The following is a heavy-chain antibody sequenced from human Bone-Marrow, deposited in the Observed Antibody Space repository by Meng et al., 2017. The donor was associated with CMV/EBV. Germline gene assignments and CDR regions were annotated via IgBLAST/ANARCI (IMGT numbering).Heavy chain of an antibody. Sequence: SETLSLTCTVSGGSISSYYWSWIRQPPGKGLEWIGYIYYSGSTNYHPSLKSRVTISVDTSKNQFSLKLSSVTAADTAVYYCARGGELLTVDYWGQRTLVYVSS. CDR2: IYYSGST. D-gene: IGHD1-26*01. J-gene: IGHJ4*02. CDR3: ARGGELLTVDY. V-gene: IGHV4-59*01. CDR1: GGSISSYY.